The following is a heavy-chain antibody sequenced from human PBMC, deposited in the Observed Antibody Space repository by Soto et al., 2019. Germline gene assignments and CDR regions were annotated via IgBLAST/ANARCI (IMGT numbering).Heavy chain of an antibody. V-gene: IGHV3-30-3*01. D-gene: IGHD6-19*01. J-gene: IGHJ4*02. CDR3: ARDRKKYSSGWYYFDY. CDR1: GFTFSSYA. Sequence: GGSLRLSCAASGFTFSSYAMHRVRQAPGKGLEWVAVISYDGSNKYYADSVKGRFTISRDNSKNTLYLQMNSLRAEDTAVYYCARDRKKYSSGWYYFDYWGQGTLVTVSS. CDR2: ISYDGSNK.